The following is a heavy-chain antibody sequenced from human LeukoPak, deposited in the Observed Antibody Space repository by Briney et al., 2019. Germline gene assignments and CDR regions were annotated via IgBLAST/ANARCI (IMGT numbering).Heavy chain of an antibody. V-gene: IGHV3-23*01. D-gene: IGHD3-16*02. Sequence: GGSLRLSCAASGFTFSSYGMSWVRQAPGKGLEWVSAISGSGGSTYYADSVKGRFTISRDNSKNTLYLQMNSLRAEDTAVYHCAKDLMITFGGVIVDDYWGQGTLVTVSS. J-gene: IGHJ4*02. CDR3: AKDLMITFGGVIVDDY. CDR2: ISGSGGST. CDR1: GFTFSSYG.